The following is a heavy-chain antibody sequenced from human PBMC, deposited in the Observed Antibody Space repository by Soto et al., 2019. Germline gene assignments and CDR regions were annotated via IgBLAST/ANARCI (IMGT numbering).Heavy chain of an antibody. D-gene: IGHD6-6*01. J-gene: IGHJ5*02. CDR3: AKGHSSSGNWFDP. CDR1: GSTFTSYA. CDR2: INAGSGNT. Sequence: ASVKGSCKASGSTFTSYAIHWVRQAPGQRLEWMGGINAGSGNTKYSQNLQGRVTITRDTSASTAYMELTTVRYEDTAVYYCAKGHSSSGNWFDPWGQGTLVTVSS. V-gene: IGHV1-3*01.